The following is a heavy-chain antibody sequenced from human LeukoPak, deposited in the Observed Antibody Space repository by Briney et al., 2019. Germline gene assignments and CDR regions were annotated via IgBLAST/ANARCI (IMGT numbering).Heavy chain of an antibody. Sequence: KPSETLSLTCAVYGGSFSGYYWSWIRQPPGKGLEWIGSIYYSGSTYYNPSLKSRVTISVDTSKNQFSLKLSSVTAADTAVYYCARHRDSSSWYPEGNWFDPWGQGTLVTVSS. CDR3: ARHRDSSSWYPEGNWFDP. D-gene: IGHD6-13*01. J-gene: IGHJ5*02. CDR1: GGSFSGYY. CDR2: IYYSGST. V-gene: IGHV4-34*01.